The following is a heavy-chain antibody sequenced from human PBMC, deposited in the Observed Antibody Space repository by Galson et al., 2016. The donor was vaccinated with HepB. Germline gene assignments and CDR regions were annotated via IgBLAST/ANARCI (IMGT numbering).Heavy chain of an antibody. Sequence: TLSLTCTVSVGSISTYYWSWIRQPPGKALEWLALIYWDDDKRYSPSLKSRLTITKDTSKNQVVLTMTNMDPVDTATYYCAHRMRGPADYWGQGTRGTVSS. CDR3: AHRMRGPADY. V-gene: IGHV2-5*08. CDR2: IYWDDDK. CDR1: VGSISTYYW. J-gene: IGHJ4*02.